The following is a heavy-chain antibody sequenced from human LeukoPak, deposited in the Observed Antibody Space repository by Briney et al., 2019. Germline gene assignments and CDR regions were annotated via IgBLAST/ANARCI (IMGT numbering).Heavy chain of an antibody. CDR1: GFTFSSYS. CDR2: ISSSSYI. Sequence: PGGSLRLSCAASGFTFSSYSMNWVRQAPGEGLEWVSSISSSSYIYYADSVKGRFTISRDNAKNSLYLQMNSLRAEDTAVYYCARDCSGGSCYVDYWGQGTLVTVSS. J-gene: IGHJ4*02. CDR3: ARDCSGGSCYVDY. D-gene: IGHD2-15*01. V-gene: IGHV3-21*01.